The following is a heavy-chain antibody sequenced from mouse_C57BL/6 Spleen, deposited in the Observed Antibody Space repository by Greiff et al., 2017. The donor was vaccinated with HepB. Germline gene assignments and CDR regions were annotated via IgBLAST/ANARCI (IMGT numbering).Heavy chain of an antibody. CDR3: ARELGNAMDY. CDR2: IYPGDGDT. Sequence: VKLQEAGAELVKPGASVKISCKASGYAFSSYWMNWVKQRPGKGLEWIGQIYPGDGDTNYNGKFKGKATLTADKSSSTAYMQLSSLTSEDSAVYFCARELGNAMDYWGQGTSVTVSS. V-gene: IGHV1-80*01. J-gene: IGHJ4*01. D-gene: IGHD4-1*01. CDR1: GYAFSSYW.